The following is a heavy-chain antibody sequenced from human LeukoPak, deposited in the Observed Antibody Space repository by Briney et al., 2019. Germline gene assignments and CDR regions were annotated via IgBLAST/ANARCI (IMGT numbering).Heavy chain of an antibody. CDR2: ISWNSGSI. D-gene: IGHD3-10*01. Sequence: PGGSLRLSCAASGFTFDDYAMHWVRQAPGKGLEWVSGISWNSGSIGYADSVKGRFTISRDNAKNSLYLQMNSLRAEDTALYYCAKDLDGSVNAFDIWGQGTMVTVSS. J-gene: IGHJ3*02. CDR3: AKDLDGSVNAFDI. CDR1: GFTFDDYA. V-gene: IGHV3-9*01.